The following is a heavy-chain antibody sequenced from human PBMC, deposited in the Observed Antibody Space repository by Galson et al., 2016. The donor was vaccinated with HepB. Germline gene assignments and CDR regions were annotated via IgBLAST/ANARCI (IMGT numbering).Heavy chain of an antibody. CDR1: GYRFSSYY. Sequence: AEVKKPGESLKISCKGSGYRFSSYYIAWVRQMPGKGLEWMGIIYPGDSDTRYSPSFQGQVTISADKSITTAYLQWSSLKASDTAIYYCARSFQAYYFDYWGQGALVTVSS. CDR3: ARSFQAYYFDY. J-gene: IGHJ4*02. V-gene: IGHV5-51*01. CDR2: IYPGDSDT.